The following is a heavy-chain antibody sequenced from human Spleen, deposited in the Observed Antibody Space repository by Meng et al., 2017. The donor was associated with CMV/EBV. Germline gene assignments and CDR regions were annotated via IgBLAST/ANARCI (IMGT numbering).Heavy chain of an antibody. CDR2: IRSKPDGETT. CDR1: GVTFENLW. V-gene: IGHV3-15*01. D-gene: IGHD2-2*01. J-gene: IGHJ5*02. CDR3: ARDFEEPFCRSTSCYYH. Sequence: ESLKISCVASGVTFENLWMTWVRQAPGKGPEWVGLIRSKPDGETTDYAVAVKGRFTISRDDSKSTLYLQMDGLKIEDTAVYYCARDFEEPFCRSTSCYYHWGQGTLVTVSS.